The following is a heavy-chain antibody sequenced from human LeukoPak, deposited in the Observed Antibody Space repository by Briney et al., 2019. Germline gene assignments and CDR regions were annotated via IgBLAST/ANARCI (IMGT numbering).Heavy chain of an antibody. CDR3: ARHVGEYIAVAGFDY. J-gene: IGHJ4*02. V-gene: IGHV4-59*08. CDR1: GGSISSYY. D-gene: IGHD6-19*01. CDR2: IYYSGST. Sequence: SETLSLTCTVSGGSISSYYWSWIRQPPGKGLEWIGYIYYSGSTNYNPSLKSRVTISVDTSKNQFSLKPSSVTAADTAVYYCARHVGEYIAVAGFDYWGQGTLVTVSS.